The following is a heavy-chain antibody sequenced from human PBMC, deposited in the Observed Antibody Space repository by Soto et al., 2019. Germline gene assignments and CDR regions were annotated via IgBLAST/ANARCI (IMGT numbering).Heavy chain of an antibody. V-gene: IGHV4-30-4*01. CDR1: GGSISSGDYY. Sequence: SETLSLTCTVSGGSISSGDYYWSWIRQPPGKGLEWIGYIYYSGSTYYNPSLKSRVTISVDTSKNQFSLKLSAVTAADTAVYYCARDRYYDSSGYSGYFDYWGQGTLVTVSS. CDR3: ARDRYYDSSGYSGYFDY. CDR2: IYYSGST. J-gene: IGHJ4*02. D-gene: IGHD3-22*01.